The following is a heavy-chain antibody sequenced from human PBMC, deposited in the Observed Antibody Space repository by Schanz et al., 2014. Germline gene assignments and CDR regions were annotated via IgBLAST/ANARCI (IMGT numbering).Heavy chain of an antibody. CDR1: GFSFGTYA. D-gene: IGHD3-22*01. Sequence: EAHLLESGGGLVQPGGSLRLSCAASGFSFGTYAMSWVRQAPGKGLLWVSSISGTGGDDTYYADSVKGRFTISRDNSKNTLFLQMNSLRVEDSAIYYCAKDISDTSGKDDYWGQGTLVTVSS. CDR3: AKDISDTSGKDDY. V-gene: IGHV3-23*01. CDR2: ISGTGGDDT. J-gene: IGHJ4*02.